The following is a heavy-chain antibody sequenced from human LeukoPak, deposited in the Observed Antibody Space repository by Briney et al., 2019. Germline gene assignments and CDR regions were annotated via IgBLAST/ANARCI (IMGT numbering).Heavy chain of an antibody. CDR3: ASNFRGVVPAALYNWFDP. CDR2: IYHSGST. V-gene: IGHV4-30-2*01. Sequence: SETLSLTCAVSGGSISSCGYSWSWIRQPPGKGLEWVGYIYHSGSTYYNPSLKSRVTISVDTSKNQFFLKLSSVTAADTAVYYCASNFRGVVPAALYNWFDPWGQGTLVTVSS. D-gene: IGHD2-2*01. CDR1: GGSISSCGYS. J-gene: IGHJ5*02.